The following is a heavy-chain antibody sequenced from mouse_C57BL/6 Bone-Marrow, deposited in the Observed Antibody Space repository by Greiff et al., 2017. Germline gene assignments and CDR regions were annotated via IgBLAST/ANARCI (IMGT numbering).Heavy chain of an antibody. CDR2: IDPENGDT. CDR1: GFNIKDDY. V-gene: IGHV14-4*01. D-gene: IGHD2-3*01. CDR3: TFYDGPCGV. Sequence: EVQLQQSGAELVRPGASVKLSCTASGFNIKDDYMHWVKQRPEQGLEWIGWIDPENGDTEYASKFQGTATITADTSSNTAYLQLSSLTSEDTAVYYCTFYDGPCGVWGTGTTVTVSS. J-gene: IGHJ1*03.